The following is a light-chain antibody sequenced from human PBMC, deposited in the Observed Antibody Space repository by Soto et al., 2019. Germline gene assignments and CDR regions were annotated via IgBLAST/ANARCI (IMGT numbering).Light chain of an antibody. V-gene: IGKV1-5*01. CDR2: DAS. CDR3: QQYYSFAPYG. CDR1: QSISFW. J-gene: IGKJ2*03. Sequence: QSICTVSASEGEKVTVTCGFSQSISFWLAWYQQKPGKAPKLLIYDASTLYSGVPSRFSGSRSGTEFTLTISSLQPDDFASYYCQQYYSFAPYGFGQGTKVDIK.